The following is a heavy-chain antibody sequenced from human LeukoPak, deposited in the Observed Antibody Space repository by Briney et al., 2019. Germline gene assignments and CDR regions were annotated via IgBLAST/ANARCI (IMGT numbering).Heavy chain of an antibody. V-gene: IGHV4-59*08. Sequence: SETLSLTCTVSGGSISSYYWSWIRQPPGKGLEWIGYIYYSGSTNYNPSLKSRVTISVDTSKNQFSLKLSSVTAADTAVYYCARHLSSRRIDGYDLAADYWGQGTLVTVSS. CDR3: ARHLSSRRIDGYDLAADY. CDR2: IYYSGST. D-gene: IGHD5-12*01. J-gene: IGHJ4*02. CDR1: GGSISSYY.